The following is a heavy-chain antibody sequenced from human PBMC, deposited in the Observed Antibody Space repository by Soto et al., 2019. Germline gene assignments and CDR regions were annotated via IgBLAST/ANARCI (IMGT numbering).Heavy chain of an antibody. CDR1: GFTFSNAW. V-gene: IGHV3-15*01. D-gene: IGHD3-3*01. J-gene: IGHJ6*02. CDR3: TTEGYYDFWSGYWPSYGMDV. CDR2: IKSRTDGGTT. Sequence: RWSLRLSCAASGFTFSNAWMSWFRQAPGKGLEWVGRIKSRTDGGTTDYAAPVKGRFTISRDDSKNTLYLQMNSLKTEDTAVYYCTTEGYYDFWSGYWPSYGMDVWGQGTTVTVSS.